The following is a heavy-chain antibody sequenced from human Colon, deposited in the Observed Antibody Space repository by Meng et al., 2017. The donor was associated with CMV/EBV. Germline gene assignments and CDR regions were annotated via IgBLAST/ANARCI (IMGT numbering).Heavy chain of an antibody. D-gene: IGHD6-19*01. Sequence: RLVESGGGLVQPGRSLRLSCAASGLSRFWINWVRQSPGKGLEWVAIIKQDGSERLYANSVEDRFTISRDNGKNSVYLEINSLRADDTAIYYCAGGVGWLIEYWGQGTLVTVSS. CDR1: GLSRFW. V-gene: IGHV3-7*05. CDR2: IKQDGSER. CDR3: AGGVGWLIEY. J-gene: IGHJ4*02.